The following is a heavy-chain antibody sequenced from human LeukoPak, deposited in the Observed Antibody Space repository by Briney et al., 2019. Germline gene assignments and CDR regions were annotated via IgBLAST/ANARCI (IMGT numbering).Heavy chain of an antibody. D-gene: IGHD3-3*01. V-gene: IGHV1-69*05. Sequence: GASVKVSCKASGGTGSSYAISWVRQAPGQGLEWMGGIIPIFGTANYAQKFQGRVTITTDESTSTAYMELSSLRSEDTAVYYCAREGNTIFGVPPRDYYYMDVWGKGTTVTVSS. CDR1: GGTGSSYA. CDR2: IIPIFGTA. CDR3: AREGNTIFGVPPRDYYYMDV. J-gene: IGHJ6*03.